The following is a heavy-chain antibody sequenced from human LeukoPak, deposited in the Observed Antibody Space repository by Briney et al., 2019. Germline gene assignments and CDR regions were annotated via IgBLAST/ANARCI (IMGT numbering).Heavy chain of an antibody. V-gene: IGHV3-48*03. CDR3: AKDPYSSDPYNGFDP. J-gene: IGHJ5*02. CDR1: GFTFSSYE. Sequence: GGSLRLSCAASGFTFSSYEMNWVRQAPGKGLEWVSYISSSGSTIYYADSVKGQFTISRDNSKNTLYLQMNRLRAEDTAVYYCAKDPYSSDPYNGFDPWGQGTLVTVSS. D-gene: IGHD3-22*01. CDR2: ISSSGSTI.